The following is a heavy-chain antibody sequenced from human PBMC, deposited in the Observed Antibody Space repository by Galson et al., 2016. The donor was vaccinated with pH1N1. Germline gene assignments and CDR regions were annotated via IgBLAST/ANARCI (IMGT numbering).Heavy chain of an antibody. J-gene: IGHJ4*02. V-gene: IGHV3-23*01. CDR3: AKDRYSSGQFFDS. CDR1: GFKVDNYA. Sequence: SLRLSCAASGFKVDNYAMTWVRRAPGKGLQWVSAISGSGGRTYYADSVKDRFTISRDNSKKTLFLQMTSLRVEDTAVYCAKDRYSSGQFFDSWGRGILVTVSS. CDR2: ISGSGGRT. D-gene: IGHD6-19*01.